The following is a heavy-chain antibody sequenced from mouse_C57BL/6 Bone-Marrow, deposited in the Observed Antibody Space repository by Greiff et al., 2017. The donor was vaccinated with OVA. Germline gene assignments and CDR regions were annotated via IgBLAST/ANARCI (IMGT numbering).Heavy chain of an antibody. V-gene: IGHV1-26*01. CDR3: ARSGGYDVFAY. CDR1: GYTFTDYY. D-gene: IGHD2-2*01. CDR2: INPNNGGT. Sequence: VQLQQSGPELVKPGASVKISCKASGYTFTDYYMNWVKQSHGKSLEWIGDINPNNGGTSYNQKFKGKATLTVDKSSSTAYMELRSLTSEDSAVYYCARSGGYDVFAYWGQGTLVTVSA. J-gene: IGHJ3*01.